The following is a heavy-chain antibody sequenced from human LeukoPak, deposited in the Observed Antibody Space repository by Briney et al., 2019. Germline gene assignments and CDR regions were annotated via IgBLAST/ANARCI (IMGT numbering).Heavy chain of an antibody. J-gene: IGHJ3*02. CDR2: ISGSGGST. Sequence: AGGSLRLSCAASGFTFSSYAMSWVRQAPGKGLEWVPAISGSGGSTYYADSVKGRFTISRDNSKNTLYLQMNSLRAEDTAVYYCAKEGAGNRLTDAFDIWSQGTMVTVSS. CDR3: AKEGAGNRLTDAFDI. CDR1: GFTFSSYA. V-gene: IGHV3-23*01. D-gene: IGHD1-14*01.